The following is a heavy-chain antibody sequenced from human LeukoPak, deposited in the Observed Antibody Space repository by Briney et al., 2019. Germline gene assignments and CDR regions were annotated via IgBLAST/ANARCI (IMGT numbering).Heavy chain of an antibody. CDR1: GGTFSSYA. Sequence: GASVKVSCKASGGTFSSYAISWVRQAPGQGLEWMGGIIPIFGTANYAQKFQGRVTITTDESTSTAYMELSSLRSEDTAVYYCARGDSSGAPIVYWGQGTLVTASS. CDR3: ARGDSSGAPIVY. V-gene: IGHV1-69*05. D-gene: IGHD3-22*01. CDR2: IIPIFGTA. J-gene: IGHJ4*02.